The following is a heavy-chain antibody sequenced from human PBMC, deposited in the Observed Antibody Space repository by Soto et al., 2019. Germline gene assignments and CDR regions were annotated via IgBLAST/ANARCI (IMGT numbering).Heavy chain of an antibody. CDR3: TRDLGETSMAY. V-gene: IGHV4-38-2*02. D-gene: IGHD5-18*01. Sequence: SETLSLTCAVSGYSISSGYYWGWVRQPPGKGLEWIGSIHHTGSTYYNPSLKSRVTISVDTSKNQFSLKLSSVTAADTAVYYCTRDLGETSMAYWGQGTLVTVSS. J-gene: IGHJ4*02. CDR1: GYSISSGYY. CDR2: IHHTGST.